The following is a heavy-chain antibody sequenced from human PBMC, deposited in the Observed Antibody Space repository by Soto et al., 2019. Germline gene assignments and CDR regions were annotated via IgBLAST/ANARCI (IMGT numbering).Heavy chain of an antibody. J-gene: IGHJ2*01. CDR1: GFTFSSYS. CDR2: ISSSSSYI. D-gene: IGHD3-3*01. Sequence: GGSLRLCCAASGFTFSSYSMNWVRQAPGKGLEWVSSISSSSSYIYYADSVKGRFTISRDNAKNSLYLQMNSLRAEDTAVYYCARVTEADFWSGYYMGWYFDLWGRGTLVTVSS. V-gene: IGHV3-21*01. CDR3: ARVTEADFWSGYYMGWYFDL.